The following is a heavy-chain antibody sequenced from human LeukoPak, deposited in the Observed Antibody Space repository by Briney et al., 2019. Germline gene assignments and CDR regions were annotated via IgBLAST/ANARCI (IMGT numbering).Heavy chain of an antibody. CDR3: ARAPTYYYDTWSLYYFDY. CDR1: GGTFSSYA. Sequence: ASVKVSCKASGGTFSSYAISWVRQAPGQGLEWMGIINPSGGSTSYAQKFQGRVTMTRDTSTSTVYMELSSLRSEDTAVYYCARAPTYYYDTWSLYYFDYWGQGTLVTVSS. J-gene: IGHJ4*02. V-gene: IGHV1-46*01. D-gene: IGHD3-22*01. CDR2: INPSGGST.